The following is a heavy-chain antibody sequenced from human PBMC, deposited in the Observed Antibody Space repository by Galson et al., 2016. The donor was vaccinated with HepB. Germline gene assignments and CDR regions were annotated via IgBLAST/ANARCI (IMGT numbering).Heavy chain of an antibody. CDR2: IWYDGSNK. D-gene: IGHD4-23*01. V-gene: IGHV3-33*01. CDR1: AFTFSSYD. Sequence: SLRLSCAASAFTFSSYDMHWVRQAPGKGLGWVAVIWYDGSNKYYADSVKGRFTISRDNSKNTLYLQMNSLRAEDTAVYYCARGVLTYYGGNYEHPPDWGQGTLVTVSS. CDR3: ARGVLTYYGGNYEHPPD. J-gene: IGHJ4*02.